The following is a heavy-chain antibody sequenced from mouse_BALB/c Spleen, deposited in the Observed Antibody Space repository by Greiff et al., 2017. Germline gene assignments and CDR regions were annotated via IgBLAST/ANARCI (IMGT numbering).Heavy chain of an antibody. CDR3: ALYDGYYRGAMDD. D-gene: IGHD2-3*01. CDR1: GYSFTGYY. V-gene: IGHV1S34*01. CDR2: ISCYNGAT. J-gene: IGHJ4*01. Sequence: LVKTGASVKISCKASGYSFTGYYMHWVKQSHGKSLEWIGNISCYNGATSYNQKFKGNATFTVDTSSSTAYMQFNSLTSEDSAVYYCALYDGYYRGAMDDWGEGTSVTVSS.